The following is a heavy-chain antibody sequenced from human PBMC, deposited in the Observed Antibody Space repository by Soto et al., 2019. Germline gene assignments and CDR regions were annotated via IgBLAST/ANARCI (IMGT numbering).Heavy chain of an antibody. Sequence: QVQLVESGGGVVQPGRSLRLSCAASGFTFSSYVMHLVRQAPGKGLEWVAVVSNDGSNKDYADSVKGRFTISRDNSKITLYLQMNSLRAEDTAVYYCAKVLLTYTSGWYHPHFDYWGQGTLVTVSS. CDR2: VSNDGSNK. D-gene: IGHD6-19*01. CDR1: GFTFSSYV. J-gene: IGHJ4*02. CDR3: AKVLLTYTSGWYHPHFDY. V-gene: IGHV3-30*18.